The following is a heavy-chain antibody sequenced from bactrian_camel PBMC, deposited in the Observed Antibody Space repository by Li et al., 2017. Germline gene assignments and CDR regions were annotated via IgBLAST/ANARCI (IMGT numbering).Heavy chain of an antibody. CDR2: MLTAGGRT. CDR1: GLTYSSNC. CDR3: AGGWLHMTPAQALDVMTKY. Sequence: QLVESGGGSVQAGGSLRLSCAASGLTYSSNCMGWFRQPPGKEHEGVAAMLTAGGRTVYADSVKGRFTITRDDAKNTVYLQLNRLETEDTAMYYCAGGWLHMTPAQALDVMTKYRGQGTQVTVS. V-gene: IGHV3S1*01. D-gene: IGHD3*01. J-gene: IGHJ4*01.